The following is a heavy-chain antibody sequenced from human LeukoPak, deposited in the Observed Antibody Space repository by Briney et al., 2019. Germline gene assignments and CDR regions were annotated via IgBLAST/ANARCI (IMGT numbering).Heavy chain of an antibody. J-gene: IGHJ4*02. CDR3: TRDSGGSRYSD. CDR1: GFPFSGFS. D-gene: IGHD2-15*01. V-gene: IGHV3-21*01. Sequence: GGSLRLSCAASGFPFSGFSMNWVRQAPGKGLEWVSSISSSSTYIFYADSVKGRFTISRDNAENSLYLQMNSLRAEDTAVYYCTRDSGGSRYSDWGQGTLVTVSS. CDR2: ISSSSTYI.